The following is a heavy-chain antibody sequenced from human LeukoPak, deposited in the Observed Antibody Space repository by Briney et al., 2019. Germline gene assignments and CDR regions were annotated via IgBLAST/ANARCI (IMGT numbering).Heavy chain of an antibody. CDR1: GFTFSSYA. D-gene: IGHD3-16*01. CDR2: LVGSGFTI. CDR3: ARDFLGEVGDY. V-gene: IGHV3-23*01. J-gene: IGHJ4*02. Sequence: GGSLRLSCAASGFTFSSYAMSWVRQAQGKGLEWVSTLVGSGFTIYYSDSVKGRFTISRDNSKNTVYLLMNSLRAEDTAVYYCARDFLGEVGDYWGQGTLVTVSS.